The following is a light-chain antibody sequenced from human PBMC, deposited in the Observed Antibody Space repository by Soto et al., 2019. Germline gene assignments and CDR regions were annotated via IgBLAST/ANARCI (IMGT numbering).Light chain of an antibody. CDR3: QSYDRSLSVV. CDR2: GNN. J-gene: IGLJ2*01. Sequence: QSVLTQAPSVSGAPGQRVTISCTGSSSNIGAGFGVHWYQQLPGTAPKLLIHGNNNRPSGVPDRFSASKSGTSASLAITGLQAEDEADYYCQSYDRSLSVVFGGGTKLTVL. CDR1: SSNIGAGFG. V-gene: IGLV1-40*01.